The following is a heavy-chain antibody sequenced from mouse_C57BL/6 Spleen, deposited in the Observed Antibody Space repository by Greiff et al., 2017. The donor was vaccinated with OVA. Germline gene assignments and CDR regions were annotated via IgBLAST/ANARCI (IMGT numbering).Heavy chain of an antibody. V-gene: IGHV1-76*01. D-gene: IGHD1-1*01. CDR1: GYTFTDYY. CDR3: ARSGYYGSRDWYFDV. CDR2: IYPGSGNT. Sequence: QVQLQQSGAELVRPGASVKLSCKASGYTFTDYYINWVKQRPGQGLEWIARIYPGSGNTYYNEKFKGKATLTAEKSSSTAYMQLSSLTSEDSAVYFCARSGYYGSRDWYFDVWGTGTTVTVSS. J-gene: IGHJ1*03.